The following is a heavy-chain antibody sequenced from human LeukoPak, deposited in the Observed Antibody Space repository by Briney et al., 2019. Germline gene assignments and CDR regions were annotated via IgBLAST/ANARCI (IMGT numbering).Heavy chain of an antibody. CDR1: GGSISSSSYY. CDR2: IYYSGST. D-gene: IGHD1-26*01. CDR3: ATVGWELREGFDY. Sequence: SETLSLTCTVSGGSISSSSYYWGWIRQPPGKGLEWIGSIYYSGSTYYNPSLKSRVTISVDTSKNQFSLGLNSVTAADTAVYYCATVGWELREGFDYWGQGILVTVSS. V-gene: IGHV4-39*07. J-gene: IGHJ4*02.